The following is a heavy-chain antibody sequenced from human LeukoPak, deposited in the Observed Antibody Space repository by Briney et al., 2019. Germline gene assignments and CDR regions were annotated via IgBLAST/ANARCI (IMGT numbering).Heavy chain of an antibody. CDR3: ASGLLGFYFDY. J-gene: IGHJ4*02. V-gene: IGHV5-51*01. Sequence: GESLKISCKGSGYTFTSYWIGWVRQMPGKGLEWMGIIYPDDSDTRYSPSFQGQVTISADKSITTAYLQWSSLRASDTAMYYCASGLLGFYFDYWGQGTLVTVSS. D-gene: IGHD3-10*01. CDR2: IYPDDSDT. CDR1: GYTFTSYW.